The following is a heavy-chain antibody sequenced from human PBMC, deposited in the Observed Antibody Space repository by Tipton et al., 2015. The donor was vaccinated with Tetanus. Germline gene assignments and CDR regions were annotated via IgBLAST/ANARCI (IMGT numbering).Heavy chain of an antibody. CDR2: VDRSGTT. J-gene: IGHJ4*02. V-gene: IGHV4-4*07. Sequence: TLSLTCTVSGVSISGYYWSWIRQPAGKGLEWIGRVDRSGTTTYNPSLKGRVTMSLDTSKNQFSLKLTSVTAADTAMYYCARVACSSTSCYSHYFDYWGPGSLVTVSS. CDR3: ARVACSSTSCYSHYFDY. CDR1: GVSISGYY. D-gene: IGHD2-2*01.